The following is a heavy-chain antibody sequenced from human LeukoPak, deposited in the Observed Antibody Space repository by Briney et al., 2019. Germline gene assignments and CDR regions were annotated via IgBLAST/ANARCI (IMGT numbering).Heavy chain of an antibody. CDR1: GYIFTNYG. Sequence: ASVKVSCKASGYIFTNYGISWVRQAPGQGPEWIGGISAYNGNTKYVQKFQGRVTLTTDTSRSTAYMELRSLRSDDTVVYYCARDPLKYYYDSSGYPYFEYWGQGTLVTVSS. D-gene: IGHD3-22*01. CDR2: ISAYNGNT. V-gene: IGHV1-18*01. CDR3: ARDPLKYYYDSSGYPYFEY. J-gene: IGHJ1*01.